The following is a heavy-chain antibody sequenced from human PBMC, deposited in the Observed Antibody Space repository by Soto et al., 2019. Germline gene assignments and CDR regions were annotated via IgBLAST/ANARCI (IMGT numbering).Heavy chain of an antibody. CDR2: IIPIFGTA. V-gene: IGHV1-69*13. D-gene: IGHD5-18*01. CDR1: GGTFSSYA. Sequence: ASVKVSCKASGGTFSSYAISWVRQAPGQGLEWMGGIIPIFGTANYAQKFQGRVTITADESTSTAYMELSSLRSEDTAVYYCARDLGYSYGLVTQTFAYWGQGTLVTVSS. CDR3: ARDLGYSYGLVTQTFAY. J-gene: IGHJ4*02.